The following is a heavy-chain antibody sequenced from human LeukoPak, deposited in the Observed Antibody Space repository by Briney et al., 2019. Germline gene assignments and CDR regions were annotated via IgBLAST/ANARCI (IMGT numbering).Heavy chain of an antibody. D-gene: IGHD3-10*01. Sequence: ASVKVSCKASGYTFTGYYMRWVRQAPGQGLEWMGRINPNSGGTNYAQKFQGRVTMTRDTSISTAYMELSRLRSDDTAVYYCASAYSGMVRGVITSTEFWGQGTLVTVSS. CDR1: GYTFTGYY. V-gene: IGHV1-2*06. J-gene: IGHJ4*02. CDR3: ASAYSGMVRGVITSTEF. CDR2: INPNSGGT.